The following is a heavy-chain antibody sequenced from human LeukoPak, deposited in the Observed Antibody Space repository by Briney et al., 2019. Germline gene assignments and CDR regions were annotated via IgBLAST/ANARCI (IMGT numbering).Heavy chain of an antibody. CDR2: IDYSGDSP. CDR1: GFSVSTNY. Sequence: AGGSLRLSCAASGFSVSTNYMSWVRQAPGKGLEWVSSIDYSGDSPYYADSVKGRFTMSRDNSKNIVYLQLSSLRPEDTAVYYCTRNSGWYGISWGQGTLVTVSS. CDR3: TRNSGWYGIS. J-gene: IGHJ4*02. D-gene: IGHD6-19*01. V-gene: IGHV3-53*01.